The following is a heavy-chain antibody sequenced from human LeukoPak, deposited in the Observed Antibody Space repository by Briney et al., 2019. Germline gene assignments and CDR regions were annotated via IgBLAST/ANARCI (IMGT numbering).Heavy chain of an antibody. J-gene: IGHJ4*02. D-gene: IGHD3-3*01. CDR3: ARGGGSGYYGFGY. V-gene: IGHV3-30*03. CDR2: ISYDGSNK. Sequence: GRSLRLSCAASGFTFSSYGMHWVRQAPGKGLEWVAVISYDGSNKYYADSVKGRFTISRDNSKNSLYLQMNSLRVEDTAVYYCARGGGSGYYGFGYWGQGTLVTVSS. CDR1: GFTFSSYG.